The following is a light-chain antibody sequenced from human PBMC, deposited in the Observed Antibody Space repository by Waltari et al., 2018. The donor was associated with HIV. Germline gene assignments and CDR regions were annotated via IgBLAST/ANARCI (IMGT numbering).Light chain of an antibody. V-gene: IGLV6-57*01. J-gene: IGLJ2*01. Sequence: NFMLTQPHSVSESPGKTVTIPCTRIRRPIPSNYVPWYQQRPGSSPTTVIYEDNQRPSGVPDRFSGSIDSSSNSASLTISGLKTEDEADYYCQSYDSSNVVFGGGTKLTVL. CDR3: QSYDSSNVV. CDR2: EDN. CDR1: RRPIPSNY.